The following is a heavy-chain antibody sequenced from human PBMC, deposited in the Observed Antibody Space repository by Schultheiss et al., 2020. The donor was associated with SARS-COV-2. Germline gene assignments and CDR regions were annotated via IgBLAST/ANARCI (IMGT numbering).Heavy chain of an antibody. D-gene: IGHD3-16*01. J-gene: IGHJ4*02. V-gene: IGHV1-2*06. Sequence: ASVKVSCKTSGYTFTVYHIHWVRQAPGQGLEWMGRINPTSGGTNYAQKFQGGVTMTWDTSISTAYVDLSSLTSDDTAVYYCARDPFERRPSLDDWGQGTLVTVSS. CDR1: GYTFTVYH. CDR3: ARDPFERRPSLDD. CDR2: INPTSGGT.